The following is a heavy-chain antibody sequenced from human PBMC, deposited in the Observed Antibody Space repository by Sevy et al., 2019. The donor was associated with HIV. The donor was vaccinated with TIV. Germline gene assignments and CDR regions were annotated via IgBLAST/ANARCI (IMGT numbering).Heavy chain of an antibody. CDR1: GYTFTTYP. CDR2: ISTYSGET. CDR3: ARDSDGSGHYYADYFDY. V-gene: IGHV1-18*01. J-gene: IGHJ4*02. Sequence: ASVKVSCKASGYTFTTYPIGWVRQAPGQGLEWMGWISTYSGETRDAQKFQGRATMTTDTSTSTASLELRSLRSDDTAGYYCARDSDGSGHYYADYFDYWGQGTLVTVSS. D-gene: IGHD3-22*01.